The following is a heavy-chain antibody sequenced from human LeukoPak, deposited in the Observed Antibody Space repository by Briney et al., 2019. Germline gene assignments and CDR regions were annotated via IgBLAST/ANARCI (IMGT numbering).Heavy chain of an antibody. V-gene: IGHV1-2*02. Sequence: ASVKVSCKTSGYTFSNYYIHWVRQAPGQGLEWMGWINPNTGGTNYAQRFQGVVSLSRDTSINTAYMGLKRLRSDDTAVYYCARGPIAVVPAAKWAFDIWGQGTMVTVSS. D-gene: IGHD2-2*01. CDR2: INPNTGGT. CDR1: GYTFSNYY. J-gene: IGHJ3*02. CDR3: ARGPIAVVPAAKWAFDI.